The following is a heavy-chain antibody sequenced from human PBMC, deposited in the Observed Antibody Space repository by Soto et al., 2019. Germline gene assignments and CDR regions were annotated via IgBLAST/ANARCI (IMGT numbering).Heavy chain of an antibody. J-gene: IGHJ6*02. CDR3: ARQDWSGYDYSDGMDV. CDR1: GGSISSSSYY. Sequence: PSETLSLTCTVSGGSISSSSYYWGWIRQPPGKGLEWIGSIYYSGSTYYNPSLKSRVTISVDTSKNQFSLKLSSVTAADTAVYYCARQDWSGYDYSDGMDVWGQGTTVTVSS. V-gene: IGHV4-39*01. D-gene: IGHD5-12*01. CDR2: IYYSGST.